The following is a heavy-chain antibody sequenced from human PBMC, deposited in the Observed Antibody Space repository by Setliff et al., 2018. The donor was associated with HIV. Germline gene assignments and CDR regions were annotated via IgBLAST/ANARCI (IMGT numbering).Heavy chain of an antibody. D-gene: IGHD3-22*01. J-gene: IGHJ3*01. CDR3: ARVPDLYSHDSNDYRIDAFDV. CDR1: GGSISSGDYY. CDR2: INHSGST. Sequence: NPSETLSLTCTVSGGSISSGDYYWSWIRQPPGKGLEWIGEINHSGSTNYNPSLKSRVAMSVDTSKNQFSLKLSSVTAADTAVYYCARVPDLYSHDSNDYRIDAFDVWGQGTMVTVSS. V-gene: IGHV4-34*01.